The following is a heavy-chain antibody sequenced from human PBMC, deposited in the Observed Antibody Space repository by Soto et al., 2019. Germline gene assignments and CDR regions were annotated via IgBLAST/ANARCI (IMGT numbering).Heavy chain of an antibody. J-gene: IGHJ6*01. CDR2: MAPSGST. V-gene: IGHV4-59*01. Sequence: QVRLQESGPGLVKPSETLSLTCTVSGASISSYYWSWIRQSPGKRLEWIGYMAPSGSTKYNPSLKGRVTISVDTSNNQFSLSVASVSAAGTAIYYRARDGNCGDESHAYYGKENWGRGTTVAVFS. D-gene: IGHD3-16*01. CDR1: GASISSYY. CDR3: ARDGNCGDESHAYYGKEN.